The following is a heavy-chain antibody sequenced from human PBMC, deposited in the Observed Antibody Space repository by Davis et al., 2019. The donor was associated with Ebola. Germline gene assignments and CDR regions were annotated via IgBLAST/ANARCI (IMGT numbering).Heavy chain of an antibody. J-gene: IGHJ6*03. D-gene: IGHD3-3*01. CDR3: ARVGYDFWSGYLYYYYMDV. V-gene: IGHV3-30*03. CDR1: GFTFSSYA. Sequence: GESLKISCAASGFTFSSYAMSRVRQAPGKGLEWVAFISYDGSDNYYADSVKGRFTMSRDNAKNSLYLQMNSLRDEDTAVYYCARVGYDFWSGYLYYYYMDVWGKGTTVTVSS. CDR2: ISYDGSDN.